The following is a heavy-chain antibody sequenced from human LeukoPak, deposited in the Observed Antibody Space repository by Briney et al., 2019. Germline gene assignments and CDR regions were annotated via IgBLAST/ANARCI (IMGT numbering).Heavy chain of an antibody. V-gene: IGHV4-34*01. Sequence: SETLSLTCTVSGGSISSYYWSWIRQPPGKGLEWIGEINHSGSTNYNPSLKSRVTISVDTSKNQFSLKLSSVTAADTAVYYCARGPFFRGVIWASTDYWGQGTLVTVSS. CDR3: ARGPFFRGVIWASTDY. CDR2: INHSGST. J-gene: IGHJ4*02. CDR1: GGSISSYY. D-gene: IGHD3-10*01.